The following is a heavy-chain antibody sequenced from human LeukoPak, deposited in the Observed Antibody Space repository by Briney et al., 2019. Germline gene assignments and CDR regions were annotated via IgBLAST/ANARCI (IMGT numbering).Heavy chain of an antibody. D-gene: IGHD4-17*01. CDR1: GYTFSGYY. CDR3: ARTRVTTVTTIDY. J-gene: IGHJ4*02. Sequence: ASVKVSCKASGYTFSGYYMHWVRQAPGQGLEWMGWINPNSGGTNYAQKFQGRVTMTRDTSISTAYMELSRLRSDDTAMYYCARTRVTTVTTIDYWGQGTLVTVSS. CDR2: INPNSGGT. V-gene: IGHV1-2*02.